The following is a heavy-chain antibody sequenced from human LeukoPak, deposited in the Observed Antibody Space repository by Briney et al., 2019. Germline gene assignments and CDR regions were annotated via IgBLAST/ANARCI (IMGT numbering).Heavy chain of an antibody. CDR1: GYTFTSYG. V-gene: IGHV1-69*13. Sequence: ASVKVSCKASGYTFTSYGISWVRQAPGQGLEWMGGIIPIFGTANYAQKFQGRVTITADESTSTAYMELSSLRSEDTAVYYCARDISWFDPWGQGTLVTVSS. CDR2: IIPIFGTA. CDR3: ARDISWFDP. J-gene: IGHJ5*02.